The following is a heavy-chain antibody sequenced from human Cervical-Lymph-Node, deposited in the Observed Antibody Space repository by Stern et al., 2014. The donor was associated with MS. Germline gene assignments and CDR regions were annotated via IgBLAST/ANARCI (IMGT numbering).Heavy chain of an antibody. V-gene: IGHV1-69*06. Sequence: QVQLGQSGAEVKRPGSSVKVSCKASGDTFTNYAFTWVRQAPGQGLEWMGGIMPIYGTANYAQKFRGRVTITSDKSTSTVYMELSSLRSEDTALYYCARTYYFDDSGYYYPHYYYGLDVWGQGTTVTVSS. D-gene: IGHD3-22*01. CDR2: IMPIYGTA. J-gene: IGHJ6*02. CDR3: ARTYYFDDSGYYYPHYYYGLDV. CDR1: GDTFTNYA.